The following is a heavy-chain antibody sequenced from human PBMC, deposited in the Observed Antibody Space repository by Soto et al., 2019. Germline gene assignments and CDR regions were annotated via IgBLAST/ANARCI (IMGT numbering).Heavy chain of an antibody. CDR1: GYTFTIYG. D-gene: IGHD3-22*01. V-gene: IGHV1-18*04. CDR3: ARVDYYDSSGDYGY. CDR2: ISGYNGNT. Sequence: QVQLVQSGAEVKKPGASVKVSCKASGYTFTIYGISWVRQAPGQGLEWMGWISGYNGNTDYAQNLQDRVTLTTDASTNSVYMELRSLRSDDTAVYYCARVDYYDSSGDYGYWGQGTLITVSS. J-gene: IGHJ4*02.